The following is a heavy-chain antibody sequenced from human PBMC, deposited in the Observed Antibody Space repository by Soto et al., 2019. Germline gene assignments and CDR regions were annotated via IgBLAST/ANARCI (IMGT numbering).Heavy chain of an antibody. J-gene: IGHJ3*02. CDR1: GFTFSSYS. V-gene: IGHV3-21*01. CDR2: ISSSSSYI. Sequence: SGGSLRLSCAVSGFTFSSYSMNWVRQAPGKGLEWVSSISSSSSYIYYADSVKGRFTISRDNAKNSLYLQMNSLRAEDTAVYYCARDLLVERGALDIWGQGTMVAVS. CDR3: ARDLLVERGALDI.